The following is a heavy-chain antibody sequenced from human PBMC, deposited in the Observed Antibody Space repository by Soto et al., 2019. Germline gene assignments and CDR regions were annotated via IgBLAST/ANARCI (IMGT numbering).Heavy chain of an antibody. D-gene: IGHD3-10*01. CDR3: ARAGSRFGSGLYFDY. Sequence: QVQLQESGPGLVKPSQTLSLTCTVSGGSISSGAYYWGWIRHHPGKGLECIGYIYYSGSTYYNPSLKRRVTISLDTSKNHFSLKVSSVTAADTAVYYCARAGSRFGSGLYFDYWGQGTLVTVSS. V-gene: IGHV4-31*03. J-gene: IGHJ4*02. CDR1: GGSISSGAYY. CDR2: IYYSGST.